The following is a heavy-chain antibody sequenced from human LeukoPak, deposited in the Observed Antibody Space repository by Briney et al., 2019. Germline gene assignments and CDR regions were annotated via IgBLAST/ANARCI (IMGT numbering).Heavy chain of an antibody. Sequence: ASVKVSCKASGYTFTSYYMHWVRQAPGQGLEWMGIINPSGGSTSYAQKFQGRVTMTRDTSTSTVYMELSSLRSEDTAVYYCARDSNEVSGSSYHYYYYMDVWGKGTTVTASS. J-gene: IGHJ6*03. D-gene: IGHD3-10*01. CDR2: INPSGGST. CDR3: ARDSNEVSGSSYHYYYYMDV. CDR1: GYTFTSYY. V-gene: IGHV1-46*01.